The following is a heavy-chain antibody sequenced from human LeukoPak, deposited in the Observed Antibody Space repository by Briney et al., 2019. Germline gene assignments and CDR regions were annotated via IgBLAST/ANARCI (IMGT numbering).Heavy chain of an antibody. J-gene: IGHJ4*02. CDR1: GFTFDDYA. V-gene: IGHV3-9*01. D-gene: IGHD6-13*01. CDR3: AKGEGLTAAGLDY. Sequence: GGSLRLSCAASGFTFDDYAMHWVRQAPGKGLEWVSGISWNSGSIDQADSVKGRFTISRDNAKNSLYLQMNSLRAEDTALYYCAKGEGLTAAGLDYWGQGTLVTVSS. CDR2: ISWNSGSI.